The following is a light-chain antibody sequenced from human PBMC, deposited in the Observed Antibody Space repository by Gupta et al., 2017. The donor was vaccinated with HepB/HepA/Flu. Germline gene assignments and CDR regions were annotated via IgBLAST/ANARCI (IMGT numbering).Light chain of an antibody. CDR1: QSVGSH. CDR3: QQRGVWPPVT. J-gene: IGKJ4*01. Sequence: EIVLTQSPATLSLSPGERATFSCRASQSVGSHVAWYQQKPGQSPRLLIYEASNRVTGIPARFSGSGSGTDFTLTISSLGPEDSAIYYCQQRGVWPPVTFGGGTKV. V-gene: IGKV3-11*01. CDR2: EAS.